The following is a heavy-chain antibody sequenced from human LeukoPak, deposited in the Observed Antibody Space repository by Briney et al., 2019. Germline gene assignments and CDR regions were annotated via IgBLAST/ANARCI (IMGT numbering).Heavy chain of an antibody. CDR2: INPNSGGT. J-gene: IGHJ6*03. D-gene: IGHD6-13*01. Sequence: ASVKVSCKASEYTFTGYYMHWVRQAPGQGLEWMGWINPNSGGTNYAQKFQGRVTMTRDTSISTAYMELSRLRSDDTAVYYCARDAIAAAGTQLPYYYYYMDVWGKGATVTISS. V-gene: IGHV1-2*02. CDR1: EYTFTGYY. CDR3: ARDAIAAAGTQLPYYYYYMDV.